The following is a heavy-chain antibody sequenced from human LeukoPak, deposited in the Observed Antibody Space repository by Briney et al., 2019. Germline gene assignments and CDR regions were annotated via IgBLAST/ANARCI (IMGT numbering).Heavy chain of an antibody. J-gene: IGHJ4*02. V-gene: IGHV1-69*13. D-gene: IGHD4/OR15-4a*01. CDR2: IIPIFGTA. CDR3: ARDEMVRRVLGY. CDR1: GGTFSSYA. Sequence: ASVKVSCKASGGTFSSYAISWVRQAPGQGLEWMGGIIPIFGTANYAQKFQGRVTITADESTSTAYMELSSLRSEDTAVYYCARDEMVRRVLGYWGQGTLVTVSS.